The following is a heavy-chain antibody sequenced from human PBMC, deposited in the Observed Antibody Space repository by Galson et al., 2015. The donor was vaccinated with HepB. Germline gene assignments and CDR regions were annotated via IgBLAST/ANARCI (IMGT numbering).Heavy chain of an antibody. Sequence: SLRLSCAASGFTFTNAWMNWVRQAPGKGLEWVGRIKSKTDGGTTDYAAPVKGRFTISRDDSKTLYLQMNSLKTEDTAVYYCTTAHDIVLIKDYYGMDVWGQGTTVTVSS. CDR3: TTAHDIVLIKDYYGMDV. J-gene: IGHJ6*02. D-gene: IGHD2-8*01. V-gene: IGHV3-15*01. CDR1: GFTFTNAW. CDR2: IKSKTDGGTT.